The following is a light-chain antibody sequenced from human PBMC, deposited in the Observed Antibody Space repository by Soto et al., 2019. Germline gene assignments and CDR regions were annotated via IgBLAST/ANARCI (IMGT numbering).Light chain of an antibody. Sequence: EIVLTQSPATLSLSPGERATLSCRASQSVSSYLAWYQHKPGQAPRLLIYDASKRDTGIPARFSGSGYGTDFTLTISSLEPEDFAVYYCQQRSNWPPTWTFGQGTKVEVK. CDR2: DAS. CDR1: QSVSSY. V-gene: IGKV3-11*01. CDR3: QQRSNWPPTWT. J-gene: IGKJ1*01.